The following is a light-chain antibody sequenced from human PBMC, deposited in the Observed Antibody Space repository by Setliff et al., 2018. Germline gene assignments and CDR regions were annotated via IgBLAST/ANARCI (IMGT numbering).Light chain of an antibody. J-gene: IGLJ1*01. V-gene: IGLV2-14*03. Sequence: QSALTQPAPVSGSPGQSITISCTGTSSDVGGYNYVSWYQQHPDKAPKLMIFDVSNRPSGVSNRFSGSKSGNTASLTISGLQAEDEADYYCSSYTSSSTQVFGTGTKVTVL. CDR2: DVS. CDR3: SSYTSSSTQV. CDR1: SSDVGGYNY.